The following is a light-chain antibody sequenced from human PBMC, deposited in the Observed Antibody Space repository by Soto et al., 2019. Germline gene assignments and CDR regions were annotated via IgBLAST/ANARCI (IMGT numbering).Light chain of an antibody. CDR2: EVS. CDR3: SSHANSRV. V-gene: IGLV2-14*01. CDR1: SSDIGDYKY. Sequence: QSALTQPASVSGSPGQSITISCTGTSSDIGDYKYISWYQHHPGRAPKLILYEVSDRPSGVSNRFSGSKSGNTASLTISGLQAEDEADYYCSSHANSRVFGGGTKRPS. J-gene: IGLJ2*01.